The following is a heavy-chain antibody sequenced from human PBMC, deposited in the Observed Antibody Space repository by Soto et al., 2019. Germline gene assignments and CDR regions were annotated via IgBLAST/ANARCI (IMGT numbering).Heavy chain of an antibody. J-gene: IGHJ4*02. CDR3: ARSEYSSGWYVDY. CDR1: GGTFSSYT. V-gene: IGHV1-69*02. D-gene: IGHD6-19*01. Sequence: QVQLVQSGAEVKKPGSSVKVSCKASGGTFSSYTISWVRQAPGQGLEWMGRIIPILGIANYAQKFQGRVTXTXDRXTSTAYMELSSLRSEDTAVYYCARSEYSSGWYVDYWGQGTLVTVSS. CDR2: IIPILGIA.